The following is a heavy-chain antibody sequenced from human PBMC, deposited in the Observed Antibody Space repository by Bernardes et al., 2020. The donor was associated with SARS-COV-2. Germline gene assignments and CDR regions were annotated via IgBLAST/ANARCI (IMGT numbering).Heavy chain of an antibody. CDR1: GFTFSSYW. V-gene: IGHV3-7*01. CDR3: ARDGLYYDFWSGSRPYYGMDV. Sequence: GGSLRLSCAASGFTFSSYWMSWVRQAPGKGLEGVANIKQDGSEKYDVDSVKGRFTISRDNAKNSLYLQMNSLRAEDTAVYYCARDGLYYDFWSGSRPYYGMDVWGQGTTVTVSS. J-gene: IGHJ6*02. D-gene: IGHD3-3*01. CDR2: IKQDGSEK.